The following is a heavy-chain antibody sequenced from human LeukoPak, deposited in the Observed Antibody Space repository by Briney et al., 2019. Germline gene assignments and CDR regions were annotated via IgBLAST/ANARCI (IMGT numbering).Heavy chain of an antibody. CDR3: ARKGRCSGGSCYYLGDYYYYGMDV. V-gene: IGHV4-59*01. Sequence: SETLSLTCTVSGGSISSYYWSWIRQPPGKGLEWIGYIYYSGSTNYNPSLKSRVTISVDTSKNQFSLKLSSVTAADTAVYYCARKGRCSGGSCYYLGDYYYYGMDVWGQGTTVTVSS. D-gene: IGHD2-15*01. CDR1: GGSISSYY. CDR2: IYYSGST. J-gene: IGHJ6*02.